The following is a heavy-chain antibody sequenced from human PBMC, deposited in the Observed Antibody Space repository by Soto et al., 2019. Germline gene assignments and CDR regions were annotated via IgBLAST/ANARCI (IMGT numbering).Heavy chain of an antibody. Sequence: QLQLQESGSGLVKPSQTLSLTCAVSGGSISSGGYSWSWIRQPPGKGLEWIGYIYHSGSTYYNPSLKSRLTISVDKSKNQFSLKLSSVTAADTAVYYCARGGSGYYAPPGDDAFDIWGQGTMVTVSS. CDR3: ARGGSGYYAPPGDDAFDI. D-gene: IGHD3-22*01. CDR2: IYHSGST. CDR1: GGSISSGGYS. V-gene: IGHV4-30-2*01. J-gene: IGHJ3*02.